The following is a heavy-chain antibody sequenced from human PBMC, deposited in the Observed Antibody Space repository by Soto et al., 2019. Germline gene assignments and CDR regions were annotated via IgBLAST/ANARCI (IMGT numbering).Heavy chain of an antibody. CDR3: ARYNSYAIDY. J-gene: IGHJ4*02. Sequence: SATLCLTCTFSGTSISSYYWSWIRQPPGKGLEWIANIHYSGTTNYNPSLASRVTLSVDTSKNQFSLKMTSVTAADRAMYFCARYNSYAIDYWGRGTLVNSPQ. CDR2: IHYSGTT. CDR1: GTSISSYY. D-gene: IGHD2-8*01. V-gene: IGHV4-59*01.